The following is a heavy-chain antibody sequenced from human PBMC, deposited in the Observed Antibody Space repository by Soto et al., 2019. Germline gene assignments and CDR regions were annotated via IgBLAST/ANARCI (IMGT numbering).Heavy chain of an antibody. CDR3: AKVPTRGGSGWFYYYYGMDV. V-gene: IGHV3-23*01. CDR1: GFTFSSYA. Sequence: SGGSLRLSCAASGFTFSSYAMSWVRQAPGKGLEWVSAISGSGGSTYYADSVKGRFTISRDNSKNTLYLQMNSLRAEDTAVYYCAKVPTRGGSGWFYYYYGMDVWGQGTTVTVSS. CDR2: ISGSGGST. J-gene: IGHJ6*02. D-gene: IGHD6-19*01.